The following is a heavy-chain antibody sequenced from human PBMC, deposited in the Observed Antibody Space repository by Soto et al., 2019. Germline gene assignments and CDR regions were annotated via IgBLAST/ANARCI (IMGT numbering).Heavy chain of an antibody. J-gene: IGHJ6*02. D-gene: IGHD3-9*01. CDR3: ARVTHHYDILTGYYYYYGLDV. Sequence: SETLSLTCTVSGGSISSYYWSWIRQPPGKGLEWIGYIYYSGSTNYNPSLKSRVTISVDTSKNQFSLKLSSVTAADTAVYYCARVTHHYDILTGYYYYYGLDVWGQGTMVS. V-gene: IGHV4-59*01. CDR1: GGSISSYY. CDR2: IYYSGST.